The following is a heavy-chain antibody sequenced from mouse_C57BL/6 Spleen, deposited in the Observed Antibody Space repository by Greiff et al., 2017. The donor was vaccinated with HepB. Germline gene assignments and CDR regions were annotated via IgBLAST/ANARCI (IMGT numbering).Heavy chain of an antibody. CDR3: AISGSSTLAWFAY. J-gene: IGHJ3*01. CDR1: GYTFTSYW. CDR2: IHPNSGST. V-gene: IGHV1-64*01. D-gene: IGHD1-1*01. Sequence: QVQLQQPGAELVKPGASVKLSCKASGYTFTSYWMHWVKQRPGQGLEWIGMIHPNSGSTNYNEKFKSKATLTVDKSSSTAYMQLSSLTSEDSAVYYCAISGSSTLAWFAYWGQGTLVTVSA.